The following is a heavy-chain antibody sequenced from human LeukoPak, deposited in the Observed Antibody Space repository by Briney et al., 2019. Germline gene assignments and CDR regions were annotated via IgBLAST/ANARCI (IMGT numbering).Heavy chain of an antibody. J-gene: IGHJ4*02. CDR3: ARVGVVPDDY. CDR1: GFTFSSYG. Sequence: GGSLRLSCAASGFTFSSYGMHWVRQAPGNGLEWVAVISYDGSNKYYADSVKGRFTISRDNSKNPLYLQMNSLRADDTAVYYCARVGVVPDDYWGQGTLVTVSS. V-gene: IGHV3-30*03. D-gene: IGHD2-21*01. CDR2: ISYDGSNK.